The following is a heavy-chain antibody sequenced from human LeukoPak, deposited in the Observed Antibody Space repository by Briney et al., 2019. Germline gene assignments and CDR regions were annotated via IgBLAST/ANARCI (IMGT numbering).Heavy chain of an antibody. CDR3: ARRYDSRGYYYRPYDY. V-gene: IGHV4-34*01. CDR2: INHSGSI. D-gene: IGHD3-22*01. J-gene: IGHJ4*02. Sequence: SETLSLTCAVYDGSFSGYYWSWIRQPPGKGLEWIGDINHSGSINYNPSLKSRVTISVDTSKNQFSLKLSSVTAADTAVYYCARRYDSRGYYYRPYDYWGQGTLVTVSS. CDR1: DGSFSGYY.